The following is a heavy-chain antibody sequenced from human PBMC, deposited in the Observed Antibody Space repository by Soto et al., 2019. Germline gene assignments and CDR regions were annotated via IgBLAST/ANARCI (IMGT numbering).Heavy chain of an antibody. V-gene: IGHV1-69*01. CDR3: ARDGTLYDSSGYYYLY. J-gene: IGHJ4*02. CDR2: IIPMFGKA. CDR1: GGTFSRYA. D-gene: IGHD3-22*01. Sequence: QVQLVQSGAEVKKPGSSVKVSCKASGGTFSRYAISWVRQAPGQGLEWMGGIIPMFGKANYAQKFQGRVTITADESTSTGYMDLRSLRSEDTAVYYCARDGTLYDSSGYYYLYWGQGTLVTVSS.